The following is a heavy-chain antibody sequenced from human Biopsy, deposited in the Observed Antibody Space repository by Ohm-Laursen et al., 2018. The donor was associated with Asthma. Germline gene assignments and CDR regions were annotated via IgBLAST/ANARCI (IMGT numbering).Heavy chain of an antibody. CDR3: ARKAGSCISRTCYSLDF. Sequence: SSVKVSCKSLGGTFNTYVIGWVRQAPGQGLEWMGGINSVFGTTAYPQKFQDRVTITADDSTSTVYMELNSLRSEDTAVYYCARKAGSCISRTCYSLDFWGQGTLVTVSS. CDR2: INSVFGTT. J-gene: IGHJ4*02. CDR1: GGTFNTYV. D-gene: IGHD2-2*01. V-gene: IGHV1-69*01.